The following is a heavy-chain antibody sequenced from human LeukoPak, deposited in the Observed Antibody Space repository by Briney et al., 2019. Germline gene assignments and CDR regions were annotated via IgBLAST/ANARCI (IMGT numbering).Heavy chain of an antibody. J-gene: IGHJ4*02. CDR2: IRYDGSNK. D-gene: IGHD1-26*01. CDR3: AKDPVTYGYSGSYLSFY. V-gene: IGHV3-30*02. CDR1: GFTFSSYA. Sequence: PGGSLRLSCAASGFTFSSYAMHWVRQAPGKGLEWVAFIRYDGSNKYYADSVKGRLTISRDNSKNTLYLQMNGLRAEDTAVYYCAKDPVTYGYSGSYLSFYWGQGTLVTVSS.